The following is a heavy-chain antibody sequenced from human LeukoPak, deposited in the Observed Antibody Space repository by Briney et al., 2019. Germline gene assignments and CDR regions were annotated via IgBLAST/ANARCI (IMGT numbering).Heavy chain of an antibody. D-gene: IGHD3-10*01. CDR2: IYYSGST. CDR1: GGSISSYY. V-gene: IGHV4-59*01. J-gene: IGHJ5*02. Sequence: SETLSLTCTVSGGSISSYYWSWIRQPPGKGLEWIGYIYYSGSTNYNPSLKSRVTISVDTSMNQFSLKLSSVTAADTAVYYCAREFGNWFDPWGQGTLVTVSS. CDR3: AREFGNWFDP.